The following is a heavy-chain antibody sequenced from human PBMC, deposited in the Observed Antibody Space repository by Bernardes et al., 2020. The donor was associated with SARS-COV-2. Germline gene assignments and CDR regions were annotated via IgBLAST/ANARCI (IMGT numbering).Heavy chain of an antibody. D-gene: IGHD6-19*01. J-gene: IGHJ6*02. CDR3: ARVSGAVAGQPYYYYGMDV. Sequence: SETLSLTCAVYGGSFSGYYWSWIRQPPGKGLEWIGEINHSGSTNYNPSLKSRVTISVDTSKNQFSLKLSSVTAADTAVYYCARVSGAVAGQPYYYYGMDVWGQGTTVTVSS. V-gene: IGHV4-34*01. CDR2: INHSGST. CDR1: GGSFSGYY.